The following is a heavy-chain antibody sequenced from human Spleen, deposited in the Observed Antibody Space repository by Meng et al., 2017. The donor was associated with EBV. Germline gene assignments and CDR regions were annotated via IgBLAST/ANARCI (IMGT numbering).Heavy chain of an antibody. V-gene: IGHV4-4*02. CDR2: IHHSGST. CDR1: GGSISSSKW. CDR3: ATTYGDDSHYFDY. D-gene: IGHD4-17*01. Sequence: QVQRQESGPGLAKPSGTLSLTCGVSGGSISSSKWWSWVRQPPGKGLEWIGEIHHSGSTNFNPSLKSRVTISVDKSKNQFSLKLSSVTAADTAVYYCATTYGDDSHYFDYWGQGTLVTVSS. J-gene: IGHJ4*02.